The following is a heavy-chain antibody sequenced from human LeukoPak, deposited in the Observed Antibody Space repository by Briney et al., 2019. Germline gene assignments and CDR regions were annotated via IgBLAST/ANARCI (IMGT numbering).Heavy chain of an antibody. CDR3: ARGNSYDSSGYPEYFQN. CDR2: IRYDGSNK. J-gene: IGHJ1*01. Sequence: GGSLRLSCAASGFTFSSYGMHWVRQAPGKGLEWVAFIRYDGSNKYYADSVKGRFTISRDNSKNTLYLQMNTLRAEDTAVYYCARGNSYDSSGYPEYFQNWGQGTLVTVSS. D-gene: IGHD3-22*01. V-gene: IGHV3-30*02. CDR1: GFTFSSYG.